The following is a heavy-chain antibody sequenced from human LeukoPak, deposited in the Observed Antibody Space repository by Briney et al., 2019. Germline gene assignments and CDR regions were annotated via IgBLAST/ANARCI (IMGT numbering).Heavy chain of an antibody. Sequence: PGGSLRLSCAASGFTVSSNYMSWVRQAPGKGLEWVSVIYSGGSTYYADSVKGRFTISRDNSKNTLYLQMNSVRAEDTAVYYCAREREYYYGSGSYSYYFDYWGQGTLVTVSS. CDR3: AREREYYYGSGSYSYYFDY. V-gene: IGHV3-53*01. D-gene: IGHD3-10*01. CDR1: GFTVSSNY. CDR2: IYSGGST. J-gene: IGHJ4*02.